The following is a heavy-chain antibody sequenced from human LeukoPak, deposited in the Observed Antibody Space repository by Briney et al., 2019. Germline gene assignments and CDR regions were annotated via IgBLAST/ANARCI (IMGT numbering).Heavy chain of an antibody. CDR2: ISSSSSYI. Sequence: PGGSLRLSCAASGFTFSSYSMNWVRQAPGKGLEWVSSISSSSSYIYYADSVKGRFTISRDNAKNSLYLQMNSLRAEDTAVYYCARGGYSSGRGTYYYYGTDVWGQGTTVTVSS. D-gene: IGHD6-19*01. V-gene: IGHV3-21*01. CDR3: ARGGYSSGRGTYYYYGTDV. J-gene: IGHJ6*02. CDR1: GFTFSSYS.